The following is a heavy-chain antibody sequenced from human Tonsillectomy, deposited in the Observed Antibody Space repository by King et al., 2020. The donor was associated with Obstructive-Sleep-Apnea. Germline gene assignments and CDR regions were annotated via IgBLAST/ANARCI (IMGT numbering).Heavy chain of an antibody. J-gene: IGHJ4*02. CDR3: ARSYSYGPFDY. Sequence: VQLQESGPGLVKPSETLSLTCTVSGGSISSYYWSWIRQPPGKGLEWIGYIYYSGSTNYNPSLKSRVTISVDTSKNQFSLTLSSVTAADTAVYYCARSYSYGPFDYWGQGTLVTVSS. D-gene: IGHD5-18*01. CDR2: IYYSGST. CDR1: GGSISSYY. V-gene: IGHV4-59*01.